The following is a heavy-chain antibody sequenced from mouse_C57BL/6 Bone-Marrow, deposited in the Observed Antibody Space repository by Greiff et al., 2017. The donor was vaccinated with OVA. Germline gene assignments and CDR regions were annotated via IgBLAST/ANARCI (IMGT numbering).Heavy chain of an antibody. D-gene: IGHD1-1*01. V-gene: IGHV1-75*01. CDR3: ARWITTVVAVDY. CDR2: IFPGSGST. CDR1: GYTFTDYY. J-gene: IGHJ2*01. Sequence: VQLQESGPELVKPGASVKISCKASGYTFTDYYINWVKQRPGQGLEWIGWIFPGSGSTYYNEKFKGKATLTVDKSSGTAYMLLSSLTSEDSAVYFCARWITTVVAVDYWGQGTTLTVSS.